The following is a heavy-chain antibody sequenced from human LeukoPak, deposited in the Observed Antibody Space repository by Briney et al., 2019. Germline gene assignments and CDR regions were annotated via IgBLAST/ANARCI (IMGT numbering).Heavy chain of an antibody. V-gene: IGHV4-39*07. Sequence: SETLSLTCTVSGGSISSSSHYWGWIRQPPGKGLGWIGSMYYRGSTYHNPSLKSRVTISVDTSKNQFSLKLSSVTAADTAVYYCARRSVVGATRPPTNWGQGTLVTVSS. CDR1: GGSISSSSHY. CDR3: ARRSVVGATRPPTN. CDR2: MYYRGST. D-gene: IGHD1-26*01. J-gene: IGHJ4*02.